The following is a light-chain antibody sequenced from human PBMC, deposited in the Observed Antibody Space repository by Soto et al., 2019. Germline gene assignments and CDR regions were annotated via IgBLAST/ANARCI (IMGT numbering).Light chain of an antibody. CDR1: QSVSSN. CDR3: QQYNNWLGT. CDR2: GAS. V-gene: IGKV3-15*01. Sequence: EIVMTQSPATLSVSPGERATLSCRASQSVSSNLAWYQQKPGQAPRLLIYGASTRATGIPARFSGSGSGTEFTLTISSLQSVDFAVYYCQQYNNWLGTFGQGTKV. J-gene: IGKJ1*01.